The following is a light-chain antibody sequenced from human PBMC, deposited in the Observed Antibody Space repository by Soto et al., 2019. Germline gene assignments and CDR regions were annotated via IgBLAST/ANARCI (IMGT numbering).Light chain of an antibody. V-gene: IGLV2-14*01. CDR3: SSYTSSSTVV. CDR2: DVS. Sequence: QSALTQPASVSGSPGQSITISCTGTISDVGGYNYVSWYQQHPGKSPKLMIYDVSNRPSGVSNRFSGSKSGNTASLTISGLQAEDEADYYCSSYTSSSTVVFGGGTKLNVL. CDR1: ISDVGGYNY. J-gene: IGLJ2*01.